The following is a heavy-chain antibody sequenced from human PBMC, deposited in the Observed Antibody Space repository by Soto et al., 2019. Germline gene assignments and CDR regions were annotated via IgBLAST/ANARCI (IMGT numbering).Heavy chain of an antibody. CDR3: AREHCSSTSCLNVFDY. V-gene: IGHV3-48*01. CDR2: ISSSSSTI. J-gene: IGHJ4*02. CDR1: GFTFSSYS. D-gene: IGHD2-2*01. Sequence: EVQLVESGGGLVQPGGSLRLSCAASGFTFSSYSMNWVRLAPGKGLEWVSYISSSSSTIYYADSVKGRFTISRDNAKNSLYLQMNSLRAEDTAVYYCAREHCSSTSCLNVFDYWGQGTLVTVSS.